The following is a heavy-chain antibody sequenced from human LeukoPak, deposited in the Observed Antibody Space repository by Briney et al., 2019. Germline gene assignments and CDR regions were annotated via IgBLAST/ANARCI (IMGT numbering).Heavy chain of an antibody. Sequence: QSGGSLRLSCAASGFTFSSYGMHWVRQAPGKGLEWVAVIWYDGSNKYYADSVKGRFTISRDNSKNTLYLQMNSLRAEDTAVYYCARSPAYSSAFDYWGQGTLVTVSS. D-gene: IGHD6-19*01. CDR1: GFTFSSYG. V-gene: IGHV3-33*08. CDR3: ARSPAYSSAFDY. J-gene: IGHJ4*02. CDR2: IWYDGSNK.